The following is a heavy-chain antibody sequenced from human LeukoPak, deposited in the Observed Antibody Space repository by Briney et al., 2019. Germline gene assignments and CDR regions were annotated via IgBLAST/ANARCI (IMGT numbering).Heavy chain of an antibody. V-gene: IGHV3-30-3*01. CDR2: ISYDGSNK. CDR3: AKDGNQVVTAKAPTDY. J-gene: IGHJ4*02. CDR1: GFTFSSYA. Sequence: GGSLRLSCAASGFTFSSYAMHWVRQAPGKGLEWVAVISYDGSNKYYADSVKGRFTISRDNSKNTLYLQMNSLRAEDTAVYYCAKDGNQVVTAKAPTDYWGQGTLVTVSS. D-gene: IGHD2-21*02.